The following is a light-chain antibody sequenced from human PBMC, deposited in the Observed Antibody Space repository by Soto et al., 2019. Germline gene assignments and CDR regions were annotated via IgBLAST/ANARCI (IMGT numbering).Light chain of an antibody. Sequence: EIVLTQSPGTLSLSPGERATLSCRASQSVGNNYLAWYQQKVGQAPRLLIFAASKRATGIPDRFSGSGSGSDFTHIITRLEPEVFAVYYCHQYGTSPWTFGQGTKVEIK. CDR1: QSVGNNY. CDR3: HQYGTSPWT. J-gene: IGKJ1*01. V-gene: IGKV3-20*01. CDR2: AAS.